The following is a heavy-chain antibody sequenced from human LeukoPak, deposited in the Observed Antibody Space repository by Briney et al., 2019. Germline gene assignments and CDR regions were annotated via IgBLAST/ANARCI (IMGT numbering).Heavy chain of an antibody. J-gene: IGHJ6*02. CDR3: AKDLASGWTYYYHGLDV. V-gene: IGHV3-23*01. CDR1: GFTFSSFA. D-gene: IGHD6-19*01. CDR2: VSDSDENT. Sequence: GGSLRLSCAASGFTFSSFAMSWVRQAPGKGLEWVSSVSDSDENTYYADSVKGRFTISRDNSKNTLFLQMDTLRAEDTAVYYCAKDLASGWTYYYHGLDVWGQGTTVTVSS.